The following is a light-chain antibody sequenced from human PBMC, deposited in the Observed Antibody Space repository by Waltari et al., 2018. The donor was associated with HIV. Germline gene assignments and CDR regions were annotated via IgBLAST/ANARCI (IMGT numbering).Light chain of an antibody. CDR1: QSLLHSNGYNY. J-gene: IGKJ1*01. CDR3: MQALQTPRT. CDR2: LGS. Sequence: IVMTPSPLSLPVTPGEPASISCRSSQSLLHSNGYNYLDLYLQKPGQSPQLLIYLGSNRASGVPDRFSGSGSGTDFTLKISRVEAEDVGVYYCMQALQTPRTFGQGTKVEIK. V-gene: IGKV2-28*01.